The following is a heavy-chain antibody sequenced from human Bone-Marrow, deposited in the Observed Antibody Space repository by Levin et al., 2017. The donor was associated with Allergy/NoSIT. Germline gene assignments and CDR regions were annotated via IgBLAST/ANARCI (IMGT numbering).Heavy chain of an antibody. CDR2: LSYDGRNK. D-gene: IGHD2-2*01. Sequence: GESLKISCAASGFTFTNYGMHWVRQAPGKGLEWVAYLSYDGRNKYYAESVKGRFTISRDNVKDRLFLQLDSLRTDDTAVYFCAKDPCSSATCYGSYYYFEGMDAWGRGTTVTVSS. V-gene: IGHV3-30*02. J-gene: IGHJ6*02. CDR3: AKDPCSSATCYGSYYYFEGMDA. CDR1: GFTFTNYG.